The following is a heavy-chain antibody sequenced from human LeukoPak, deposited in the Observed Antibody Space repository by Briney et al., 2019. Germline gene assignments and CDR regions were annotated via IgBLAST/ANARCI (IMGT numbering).Heavy chain of an antibody. D-gene: IGHD2-15*01. CDR1: GYTFTMYY. Sequence: GASVKVSCKASGYTFTMYYMHWVRQAPGQGLEWMGIINPSGGSTSYAQKFQGRVTMTRDTSTNTVYMELSSLRSEDTAVYHCARDGAGWSPSVYWGQGTLVTVSS. V-gene: IGHV1-46*01. CDR2: INPSGGST. CDR3: ARDGAGWSPSVY. J-gene: IGHJ4*02.